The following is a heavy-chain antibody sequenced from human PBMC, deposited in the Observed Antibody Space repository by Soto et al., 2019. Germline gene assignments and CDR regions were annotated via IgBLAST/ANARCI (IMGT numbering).Heavy chain of an antibody. CDR3: ARAYSGSYYGSRFDY. CDR1: GYTFTSYG. V-gene: IGHV1-18*01. Sequence: GASVKVSCKASGYTFTSYGIRWVRQAPGQGLEWMGWISAYSGNTNYAQKLQGRVTKTTDTSTSTAYMELRSLRSGDTAVYYYARAYSGSYYGSRFDYWGQGTLVTVSS. J-gene: IGHJ4*02. D-gene: IGHD1-26*01. CDR2: ISAYSGNT.